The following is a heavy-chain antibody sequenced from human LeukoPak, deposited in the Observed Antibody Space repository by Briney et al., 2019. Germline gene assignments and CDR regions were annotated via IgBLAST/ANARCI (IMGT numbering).Heavy chain of an antibody. J-gene: IGHJ4*02. D-gene: IGHD5-12*01. V-gene: IGHV4-39*01. CDR3: ARQVNIVGTFDC. CDR1: RDSISSSSYY. CDR2: IYYSGST. Sequence: DPSETLSLTCTGSRDSISSSSYYWGWIRQPPGKGLGWIGTIYYSGSTYYNPALKTRVTISVDTSKKQFSLKLSSLTAADTAVYYCARQVNIVGTFDCWGQGTLVTVSS.